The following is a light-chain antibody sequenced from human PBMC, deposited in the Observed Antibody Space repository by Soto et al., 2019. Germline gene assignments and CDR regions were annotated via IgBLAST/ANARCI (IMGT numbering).Light chain of an antibody. V-gene: IGKV3-20*01. Sequence: EVVLTQSPGTLSLSPGDRAALSCRASQSLRSYLAWYQQKPGQAPRLLIYGASTRPTGIPDRFIGSGSGTDFTLTISRLEPEDFAVYYCQQYDSSPRTFGQGTKLEIK. J-gene: IGKJ1*01. CDR1: QSLRSY. CDR3: QQYDSSPRT. CDR2: GAS.